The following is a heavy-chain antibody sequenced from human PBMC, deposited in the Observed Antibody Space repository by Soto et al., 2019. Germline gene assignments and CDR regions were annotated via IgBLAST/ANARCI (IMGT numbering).Heavy chain of an antibody. CDR2: ISSSSSYI. J-gene: IGHJ4*02. Sequence: EVQLVESGGGLVKPGGSLRLSCAASGFTFSSYSMNWVRQAPGKGLEWVSSISSSSSYIYYADSVKGRFTISRDNAKNSLYLQMNSLRAEDTAVYHCARDPAGGSEMASDYWGQGTLVTVSS. V-gene: IGHV3-21*01. CDR1: GFTFSSYS. D-gene: IGHD5-12*01. CDR3: ARDPAGGSEMASDY.